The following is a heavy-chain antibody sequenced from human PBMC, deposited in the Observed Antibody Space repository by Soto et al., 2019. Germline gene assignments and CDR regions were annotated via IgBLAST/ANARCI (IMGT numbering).Heavy chain of an antibody. J-gene: IGHJ6*02. V-gene: IGHV1-69*13. CDR1: GGTFSSYA. Sequence: GASVKVSCKASGGTFSSYAISWVRQAPGQGLEWMGGIIPIFGTANYAQKFQGRVTITADESTSTAYMELSSLRSEDTAVYYCARDRWVGGLGVSARYGMDVWGQGTTVTVSS. CDR2: IIPIFGTA. D-gene: IGHD3-16*01. CDR3: ARDRWVGGLGVSARYGMDV.